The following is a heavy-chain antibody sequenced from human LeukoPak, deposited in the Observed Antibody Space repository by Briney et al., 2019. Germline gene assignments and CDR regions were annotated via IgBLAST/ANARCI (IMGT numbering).Heavy chain of an antibody. J-gene: IGHJ4*02. V-gene: IGHV3-48*03. CDR2: IRDTPYTM. CDR3: AGEYTVSEYFDY. Sequence: DGSLTLSRLASVFTLSSYEMNGVRPAPARELEGVSYIRDTPYTMHYAASVKGRSTISRENAQKSLLLQVNSLRVDDQAGYLLAGEYTVSEYFDYWGQGTLVTVSS. CDR1: VFTLSSYE. D-gene: IGHD5/OR15-5a*01.